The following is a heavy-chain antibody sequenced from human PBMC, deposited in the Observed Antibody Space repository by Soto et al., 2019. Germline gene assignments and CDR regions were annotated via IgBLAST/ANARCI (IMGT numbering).Heavy chain of an antibody. D-gene: IGHD2-15*01. CDR2: IYPGDSDT. CDR1: GYSFTSYW. Sequence: GESLKICCKGSGYSFTSYWIGWVRQMPGKGLEWMGIIYPGDSDTRYSPSFQGQVTISADKSISTAYLQWSSPKASDTAMYYCARQARCSGGSCYPPYYYYYMDVWGKGTTVTVSS. J-gene: IGHJ6*03. V-gene: IGHV5-51*01. CDR3: ARQARCSGGSCYPPYYYYYMDV.